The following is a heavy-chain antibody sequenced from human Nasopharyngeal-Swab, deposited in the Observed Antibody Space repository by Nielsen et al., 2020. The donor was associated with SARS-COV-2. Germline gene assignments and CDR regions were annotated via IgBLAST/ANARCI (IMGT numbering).Heavy chain of an antibody. CDR2: MYCSGST. Sequence: SEPLSLTCTASGCSFSSYYWSWVRQSPGNGLEWIGYMYCSGSTKYNPSPKTRLTISVDRSKNQFSLRLSSVTAADTAVYYCSRRYFDSLYGMDVWGQGTTVTVSS. V-gene: IGHV4-59*01. J-gene: IGHJ6*02. CDR1: GCSFSSYY. D-gene: IGHD3-9*01. CDR3: SRRYFDSLYGMDV.